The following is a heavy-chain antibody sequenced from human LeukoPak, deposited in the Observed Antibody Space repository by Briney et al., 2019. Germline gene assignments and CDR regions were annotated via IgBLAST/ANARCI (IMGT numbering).Heavy chain of an antibody. V-gene: IGHV1-18*01. J-gene: IGHJ4*02. Sequence: GASVKVSCKASGYTFTSYGISWVRQAPGQGLEWMGWISAYNGNTNYAQKLQGRVTMTTDTSTSTAYMELRSLRSEDTAVYYCARSPGVVVTLYYFDYWGQGTLVTVSS. CDR1: GYTFTSYG. CDR2: ISAYNGNT. D-gene: IGHD3-22*01. CDR3: ARSPGVVVTLYYFDY.